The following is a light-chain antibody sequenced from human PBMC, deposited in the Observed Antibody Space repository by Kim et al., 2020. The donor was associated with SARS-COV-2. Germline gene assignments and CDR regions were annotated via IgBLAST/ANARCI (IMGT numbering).Light chain of an antibody. Sequence: PGERGTLSCSASQSVTSSFLAWYKHKPGQAPRLLIYGASSRATGIPARFSGIGSGTDFTLTISRLELAGVAMSYCQHFGSSPFGSGTKVDIK. CDR1: QSVTSSF. CDR2: GAS. V-gene: IGKV3-20*01. CDR3: QHFGSSP. J-gene: IGKJ3*01.